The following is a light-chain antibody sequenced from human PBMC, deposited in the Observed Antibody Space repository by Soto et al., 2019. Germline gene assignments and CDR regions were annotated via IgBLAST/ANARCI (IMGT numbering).Light chain of an antibody. CDR3: QQYGSSLWT. V-gene: IGKV3-20*01. Sequence: EIVLTQSPGTLSLSPGERATLSCRASQSVSSSYLAWYQQKPGQAPRLLIYGASSRATGIPDRFSVSGSGTDFTLTISRLEPEDFAVYYCQQYGSSLWTFVQGTKVELK. J-gene: IGKJ1*01. CDR2: GAS. CDR1: QSVSSSY.